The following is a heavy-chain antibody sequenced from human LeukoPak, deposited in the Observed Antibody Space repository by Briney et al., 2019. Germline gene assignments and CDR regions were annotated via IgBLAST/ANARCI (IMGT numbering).Heavy chain of an antibody. CDR3: STVTKVDLDY. CDR2: VSVEGIGR. V-gene: IGHV3-30*04. D-gene: IGHD4-11*01. Sequence: GGSLRLSFAASGFTFSSYTMYWFRQAPGKGLEWVASVSVEGIGRYFPGSVEGRFTISRDNSKNTVYLQMNNVRIEDTAVYFFSTVTKVDLDYWGPGPLVTVSS. J-gene: IGHJ4*02. CDR1: GFTFSSYT.